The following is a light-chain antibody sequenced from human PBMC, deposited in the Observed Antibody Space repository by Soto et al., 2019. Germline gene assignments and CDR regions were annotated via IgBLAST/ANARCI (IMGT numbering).Light chain of an antibody. V-gene: IGKV1-5*01. CDR1: QSISXW. Sequence: GDRVTITCRASQSISXWLAWYQQKPRKAPKLLIYDASSLESGVPSRFSGSGSGTEFTLTISSLQPDDFATYYCQQYNSYSPTFGGGTKVEIK. CDR2: DAS. CDR3: QQYNSYSPT. J-gene: IGKJ4*01.